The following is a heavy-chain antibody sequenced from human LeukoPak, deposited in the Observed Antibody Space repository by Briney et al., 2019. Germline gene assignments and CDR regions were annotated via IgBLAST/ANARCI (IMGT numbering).Heavy chain of an antibody. V-gene: IGHV3-43D*03. CDR1: GFSFSSYW. Sequence: PGGSLRLSCAASGFSFSSYWMSWVRQAPGKGLEWVSLISWDGGSTYYADSVKGRFTISRDNSKNSLYLQMNSLRAEDTALYYCARSGWPIYYYYYMDVWGKGTTVTVSS. D-gene: IGHD6-19*01. CDR2: ISWDGGST. CDR3: ARSGWPIYYYYYMDV. J-gene: IGHJ6*03.